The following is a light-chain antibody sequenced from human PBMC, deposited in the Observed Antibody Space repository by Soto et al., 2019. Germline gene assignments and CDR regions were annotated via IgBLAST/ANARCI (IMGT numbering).Light chain of an antibody. CDR1: QSINSG. CDR2: KAS. CDR3: QQYNYLWT. Sequence: LQMTQSPSTLSASVGDTVTITCRASQSINSGLVWYQHKPGRAPKLLIYKASTLESGVPSRFSGSGSGTEFTLTISSLQPDDFATYYCQQYNYLWTFGQGTKVEIK. V-gene: IGKV1-5*03. J-gene: IGKJ1*01.